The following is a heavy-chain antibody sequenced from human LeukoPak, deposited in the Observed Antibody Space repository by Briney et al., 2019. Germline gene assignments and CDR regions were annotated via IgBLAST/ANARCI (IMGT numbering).Heavy chain of an antibody. CDR3: ARDPGSSPTFDY. Sequence: SETLSLTCTVSGYSISSGYYWGWIRPPPGKGLEWIGSIYHSGSTYYNPSLKSRVTISVDTSKNQFSLKLSSVTAADTAVYYCARDPGSSPTFDYWGQGTLVTVSS. CDR2: IYHSGST. D-gene: IGHD1-26*01. J-gene: IGHJ4*02. V-gene: IGHV4-38-2*02. CDR1: GYSISSGYY.